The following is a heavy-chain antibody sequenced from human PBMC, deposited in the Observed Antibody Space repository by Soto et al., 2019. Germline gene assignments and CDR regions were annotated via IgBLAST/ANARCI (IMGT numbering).Heavy chain of an antibody. V-gene: IGHV6-1*01. D-gene: IGHD3-10*01. Sequence: PSQTLSLTCAISGDSVSSNSAAWNWIRQSPSRGLEWLGRTYYRSKWYNDYAASVKRRITINPDTSKNQYSMQLNSVTPEDTAVYYCARVLLGGGTMVRGVIILIGWFDPWGQGTLVTVSS. CDR1: GDSVSSNSAA. CDR3: ARVLLGGGTMVRGVIILIGWFDP. CDR2: TYYRSKWYN. J-gene: IGHJ5*02.